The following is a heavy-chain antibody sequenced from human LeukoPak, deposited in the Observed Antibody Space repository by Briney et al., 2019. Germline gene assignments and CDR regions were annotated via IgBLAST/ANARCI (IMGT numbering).Heavy chain of an antibody. V-gene: IGHV1-2*02. CDR3: ARGRWTVTGSFDP. J-gene: IGHJ5*02. CDR1: GYNFNDYY. CDR2: ISPESGVT. D-gene: IGHD5-18*01. Sequence: ASVKVSCKASGYNFNDYYLHWVRQAPGQGLEWMGWISPESGVTKFAQKFQGRVAMTRDRSISTVYMDVFTLRSDDTAVYCCARGRWTVTGSFDPWGQGTLVTASS.